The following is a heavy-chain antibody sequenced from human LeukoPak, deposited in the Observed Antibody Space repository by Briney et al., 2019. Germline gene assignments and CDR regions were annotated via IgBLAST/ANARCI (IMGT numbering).Heavy chain of an antibody. D-gene: IGHD6-13*01. CDR1: GFTFSGYG. CDR2: ISYDGSNK. V-gene: IGHV3-30*18. CDR3: AKDPGYSYPQNFDY. J-gene: IGHJ4*02. Sequence: GGSLRLSCAASGFTFSGYGMHWVRQPPGKGLEWVAVISYDGSNKYYADSVKGRFTISRDNSKNTLYLQMNSLRAEDAAVYYCAKDPGYSYPQNFDYWGQGTLVTVSS.